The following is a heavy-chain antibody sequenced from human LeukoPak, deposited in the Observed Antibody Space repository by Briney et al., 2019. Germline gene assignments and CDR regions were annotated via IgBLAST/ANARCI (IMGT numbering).Heavy chain of an antibody. CDR3: ARDREPDAFDI. D-gene: IGHD1-26*01. CDR1: GFTFSNYE. Sequence: GGSPRLSCTASGFTFSNYEMNWVRQAPGKGLEWVSYISSSGSTIYYADSAKGRFTVSRDSAKNSLYLQIDSLKVEDTAVYYCARDREPDAFDIWGQGTMVTVSS. V-gene: IGHV3-48*03. CDR2: ISSSGSTI. J-gene: IGHJ3*02.